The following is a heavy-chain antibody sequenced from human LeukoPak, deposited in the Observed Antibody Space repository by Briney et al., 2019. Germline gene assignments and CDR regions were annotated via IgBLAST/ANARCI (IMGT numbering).Heavy chain of an antibody. D-gene: IGHD2-15*01. V-gene: IGHV3-53*01. CDR2: IYSDNT. CDR3: ARPELPGWSVLFDF. Sequence: GGSLRLSCTVSGFTVSSNSMSWVRQAPGKGLEWVSFIYSDNTHYSDSVKGRFTISRDNSKNTLYLQMNSLRAEDTAVYYCARPELPGWSVLFDFWGQGTLVIVSS. J-gene: IGHJ4*02. CDR1: GFTVSSNS.